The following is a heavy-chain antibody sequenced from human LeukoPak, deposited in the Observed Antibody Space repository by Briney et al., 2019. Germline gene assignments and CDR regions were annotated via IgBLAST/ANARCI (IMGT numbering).Heavy chain of an antibody. V-gene: IGHV4-59*01. CDR2: IFYSGST. Sequence: SETLSLTCTVSGGSISSYYWSWIRQPPGKGLEWIGYIFYSGSTNYNPSLKSRVTISVDTSKNQFSLKLSSVTAADTVVYYCARTGTYYYDSSGYKDYFDYWGQGTLVTVSS. CDR1: GGSISSYY. CDR3: ARTGTYYYDSSGYKDYFDY. J-gene: IGHJ4*02. D-gene: IGHD3-22*01.